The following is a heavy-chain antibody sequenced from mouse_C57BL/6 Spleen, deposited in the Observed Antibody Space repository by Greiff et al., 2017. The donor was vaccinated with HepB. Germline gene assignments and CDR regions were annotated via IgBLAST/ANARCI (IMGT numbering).Heavy chain of an antibody. CDR1: GYSITSGYY. Sequence: EVKLVESGPGLVKPSQSLSLTCSVTGYSITSGYYWNWIRQFPGNKLEWMGYISYDGSNNYNPSLKNRISITRDTSKNQFFLKLNSVTTEDTATYYCARGGNYEGFDYWGQGTTLTVSS. V-gene: IGHV3-6*01. CDR2: ISYDGSN. J-gene: IGHJ2*01. D-gene: IGHD2-1*01. CDR3: ARGGNYEGFDY.